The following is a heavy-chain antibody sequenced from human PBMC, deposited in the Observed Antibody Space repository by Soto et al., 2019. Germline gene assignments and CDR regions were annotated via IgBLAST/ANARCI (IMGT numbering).Heavy chain of an antibody. D-gene: IGHD2-21*01. CDR3: ARSSGSAYRFDP. CDR1: GYTFTSYG. Sequence: QVQLVQSGAEVKKPGASVKVSCKASGYTFTSYGISWVRQAPGQGLEWMGWISAYNGNTNYAQKVQGRVTMTTDTYTSTAYMALRSLRSDDTAVYYCARSSGSAYRFDPWGQGTLVTVSS. J-gene: IGHJ5*02. V-gene: IGHV1-18*01. CDR2: ISAYNGNT.